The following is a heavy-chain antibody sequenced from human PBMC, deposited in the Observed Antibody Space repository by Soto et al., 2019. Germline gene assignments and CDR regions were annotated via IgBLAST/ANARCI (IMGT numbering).Heavy chain of an antibody. Sequence: QVQLVQSGAEVKKPGASVKVSCKASGYTFTSYDINWVRQATGQGLEWMGWMNPTSGNTGYAQKFQGRVTMTRNTSISTAYMELSSLRSDDTAVYYCAGPHSSSDAFDIWGQGTMVTVSS. D-gene: IGHD6-6*01. J-gene: IGHJ3*02. CDR1: GYTFTSYD. CDR2: MNPTSGNT. CDR3: AGPHSSSDAFDI. V-gene: IGHV1-8*01.